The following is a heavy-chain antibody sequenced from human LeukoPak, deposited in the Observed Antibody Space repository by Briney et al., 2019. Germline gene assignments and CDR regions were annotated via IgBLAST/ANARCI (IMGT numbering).Heavy chain of an antibody. CDR2: INHSGST. D-gene: IGHD1-26*01. Sequence: SETLSLTCAVYGGSFSGCYWSWIRQPPGKGLEWIGEINHSGSTNYNPSLKSRVTISVDTSKNQFALKLSSVTAADTAVYYCARGWELPAYWGQGTLVTVSS. J-gene: IGHJ4*02. CDR3: ARGWELPAY. V-gene: IGHV4-34*01. CDR1: GGSFSGCY.